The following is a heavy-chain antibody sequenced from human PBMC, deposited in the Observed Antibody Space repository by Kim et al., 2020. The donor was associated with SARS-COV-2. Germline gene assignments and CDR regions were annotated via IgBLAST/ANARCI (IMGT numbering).Heavy chain of an antibody. D-gene: IGHD3-10*01. V-gene: IGHV1-24*01. CDR3: ATVVLVRGVMYLSFDY. Sequence: KFQGRVTMTEDTSTDTAYMELSSLRSEDTAVYYCATVVLVRGVMYLSFDYWGQGTLVTVSS. J-gene: IGHJ4*02.